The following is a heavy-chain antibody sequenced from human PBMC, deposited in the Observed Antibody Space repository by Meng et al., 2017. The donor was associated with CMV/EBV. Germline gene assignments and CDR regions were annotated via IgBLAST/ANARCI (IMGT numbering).Heavy chain of an antibody. CDR2: IYYSGST. D-gene: IGHD6-19*01. CDR1: GGSISRGDNY. V-gene: IGHV4-30-4*08. CDR3: ARRQWPNY. Sequence: GQRQEAGPGLVNPSPTLAPTCTVSGGSISRGDNYWSWIRQPPGKGLEWIGYIYYSGSTYYNPSLKSRVTISVDTSKNQFSLKLSSVTAADTAVYYCARRQWPNYWGQGTLVTVSS. J-gene: IGHJ4*02.